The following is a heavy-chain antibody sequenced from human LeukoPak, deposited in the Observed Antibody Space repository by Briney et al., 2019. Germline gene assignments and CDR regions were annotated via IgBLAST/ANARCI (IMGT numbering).Heavy chain of an antibody. CDR2: IYHSGST. D-gene: IGHD6-13*01. J-gene: IGHJ5*02. CDR1: GDSISNNYW. CDR3: ARMPEQQLFDP. Sequence: PSETLSLTCAVSGDSISNNYWWRWVRQPPGKGLEWIGEIYHSGSTNYNPSLKSRVTISVDKSKNQFSLKLSSVTAADTAVYYCARMPEQQLFDPWGQGTLVTVSS. V-gene: IGHV4-4*02.